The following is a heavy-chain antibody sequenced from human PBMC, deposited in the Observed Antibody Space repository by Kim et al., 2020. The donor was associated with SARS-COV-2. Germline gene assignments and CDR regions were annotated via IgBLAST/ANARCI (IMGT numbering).Heavy chain of an antibody. CDR1: GFTFSSYS. V-gene: IGHV3-48*02. CDR3: AREPYYDYVWGSYRYTGAFDI. CDR2: ISSSSSTI. J-gene: IGHJ3*02. Sequence: GGSLRLSCAASGFTFSSYSMNWVRQSPGKGLEWVSYISSSSSTIYYADSVKGRFTISRDNAKNSLYLQMNSLRDEDTAVYYCAREPYYDYVWGSYRYTGAFDIWGQGTMVTVSS. D-gene: IGHD3-16*02.